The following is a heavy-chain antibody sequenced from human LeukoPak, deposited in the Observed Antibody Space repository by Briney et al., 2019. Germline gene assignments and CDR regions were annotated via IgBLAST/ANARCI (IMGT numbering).Heavy chain of an antibody. CDR2: IYYSGST. V-gene: IGHV4-59*01. J-gene: IGHJ6*02. D-gene: IGHD3-10*01. Sequence: SETLSLTCTVSGGSISDYYWSWIRHPPGKGLEWIGYIYYSGSTNYNPSLKSRVIMSVDTSKNQFSLKLTSVTAADTALYYCARANYGRYYGMDVWGQGTTVTVSS. CDR1: GGSISDYY. CDR3: ARANYGRYYGMDV.